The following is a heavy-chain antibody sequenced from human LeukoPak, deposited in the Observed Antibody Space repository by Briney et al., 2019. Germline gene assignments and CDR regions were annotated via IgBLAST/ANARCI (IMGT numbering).Heavy chain of an antibody. J-gene: IGHJ3*02. CDR3: AREGPGDLEYCRGRRCNDAFDI. CDR2: ISYDGSNK. D-gene: IGHD2-15*01. CDR1: GFTFSSYA. Sequence: GGSLRLSCAASGFTFSSYAMHWVRQAPGKGLEWVAVISYDGSNKYYADSVKGRFTISRDNSKNTLYLQMNSLRAEDTAVYYFAREGPGDLEYCRGRRCNDAFDIWGQGTMVTVSS. V-gene: IGHV3-30*04.